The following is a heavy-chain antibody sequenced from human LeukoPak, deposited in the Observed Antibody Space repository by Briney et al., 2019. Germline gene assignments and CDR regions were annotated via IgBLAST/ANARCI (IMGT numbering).Heavy chain of an antibody. CDR1: GFTFSSYA. CDR3: ARDILDADDY. V-gene: IGHV3-30*14. J-gene: IGHJ4*02. D-gene: IGHD2-21*01. CDR2: ISYDGTNK. Sequence: PGGSLRLSCAASGFTFSSYAMHWVRQAPGKGLEWVSLISYDGTNKYYADSVKGRFTISRDNSKNMLYLQMNSLRAEDTAVYYCARDILDADDYWGQGTLVTVSS.